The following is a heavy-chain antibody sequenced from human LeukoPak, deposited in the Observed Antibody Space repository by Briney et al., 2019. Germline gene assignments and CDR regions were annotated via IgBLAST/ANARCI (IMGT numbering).Heavy chain of an antibody. V-gene: IGHV3-15*01. D-gene: IGHD2-15*01. CDR2: IKTNADGGAT. CDR3: TRPLGGIDIFDY. Sequence: GGSLRLSCAVSGFTFKNAYMTWVRQAPGKGLEWVGRIKTNADGGATDYAAPVKGRFSISRDDSKNTLYLQMDNLKVEDTGVYFCTRPLGGIDIFDYWGQGTLVTVSS. CDR1: GFTFKNAY. J-gene: IGHJ4*02.